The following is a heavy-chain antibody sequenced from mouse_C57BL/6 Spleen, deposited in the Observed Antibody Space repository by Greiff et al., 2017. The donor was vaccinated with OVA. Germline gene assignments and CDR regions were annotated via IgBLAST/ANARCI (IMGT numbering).Heavy chain of an antibody. Sequence: VQGVESGAELVKPGASVKLSCKASGYTFTEYTIHWVKQRSGQGLEWIGWFYPGSGSIKYNEKFKDKATLTADKSSSTVYMELSRLTSEDSAVYFCARHEGDSSTSYYAMDYWGQGTSVTVSS. D-gene: IGHD3-2*02. J-gene: IGHJ4*01. CDR3: ARHEGDSSTSYYAMDY. CDR1: GYTFTEYT. V-gene: IGHV1-62-2*01. CDR2: FYPGSGSI.